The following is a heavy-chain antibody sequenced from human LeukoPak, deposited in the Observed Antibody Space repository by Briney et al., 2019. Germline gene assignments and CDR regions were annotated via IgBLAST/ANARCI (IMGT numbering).Heavy chain of an antibody. CDR2: IIPIFGTA. D-gene: IGHD1-26*01. Sequence: ASVKVSCKASGGTFSSYAISWVRQAPGQGLEWMGGIIPIFGTANYAQKFQGRVTITADESTSTAYMELSSLRSEDTAVYYCARAFEIVGAPFFGYWGQGTLVTVSS. J-gene: IGHJ4*02. V-gene: IGHV1-69*13. CDR1: GGTFSSYA. CDR3: ARAFEIVGAPFFGY.